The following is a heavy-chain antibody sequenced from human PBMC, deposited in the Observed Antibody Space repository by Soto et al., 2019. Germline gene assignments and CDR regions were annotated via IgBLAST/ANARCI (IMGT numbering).Heavy chain of an antibody. CDR2: IYYSGST. CDR1: GGSISSGGYY. Sequence: QVQLQESGPRLVKPSQTLSLTCTVSGGSISSGGYYWSRIRQHPGKGLEWIGYIYYSGSTYYNPSLKSRVTISVDTSKIQFFLKLSSVTAADTTVYYCAREGTMVRGVILSNWFVPWGQGTLVTVSS. J-gene: IGHJ5*02. V-gene: IGHV4-31*03. D-gene: IGHD3-10*01. CDR3: AREGTMVRGVILSNWFVP.